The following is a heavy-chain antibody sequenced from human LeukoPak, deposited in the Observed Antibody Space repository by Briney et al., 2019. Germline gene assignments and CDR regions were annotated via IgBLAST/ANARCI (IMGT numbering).Heavy chain of an antibody. CDR1: GYSFTSYW. J-gene: IGHJ4*02. D-gene: IGHD3-22*01. Sequence: GESLKISCKGSGYSFTSYWISWVRQMPGKGLEWMGRIDPSDSYTNYSPSFQGHVTISADKSISTAYLQWSSLKASDTAMYYCARVRGYYDSSGHFDHWGQGTLVTVSS. CDR3: ARVRGYYDSSGHFDH. CDR2: IDPSDSYT. V-gene: IGHV5-10-1*01.